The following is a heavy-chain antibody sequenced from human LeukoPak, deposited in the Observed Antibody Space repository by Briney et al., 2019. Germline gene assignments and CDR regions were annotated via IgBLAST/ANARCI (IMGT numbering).Heavy chain of an antibody. V-gene: IGHV3-7*01. D-gene: IGHD4-11*01. CDR3: AREDHSNYNY. Sequence: GGSLRLSCAASGFTFSSYWMSWVRQAPGKGLEWVANIKQDGGETFYVDSVKGRFTISRDNAKNSLYLQMNSLRAEDTAVYYCAREDHSNYNYWGQGTLVTASS. J-gene: IGHJ4*02. CDR1: GFTFSSYW. CDR2: IKQDGGET.